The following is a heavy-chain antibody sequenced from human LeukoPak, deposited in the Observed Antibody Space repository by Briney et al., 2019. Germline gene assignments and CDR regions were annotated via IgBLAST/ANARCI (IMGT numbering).Heavy chain of an antibody. CDR3: AKDGGLWVSAHWGDS. D-gene: IGHD7-27*01. V-gene: IGHV3-23*01. Sequence: GGSLRLSCAASGFIFNQYPMNWVRQAPGKGLEWVSTITTSDGNTYYADSVKGRFTVSRDNSKNTLFLQMNSLRAEDTAVYYCAKDGGLWVSAHWGDSWGRGTLVTVSS. CDR2: ITTSDGNT. CDR1: GFIFNQYP. J-gene: IGHJ4*02.